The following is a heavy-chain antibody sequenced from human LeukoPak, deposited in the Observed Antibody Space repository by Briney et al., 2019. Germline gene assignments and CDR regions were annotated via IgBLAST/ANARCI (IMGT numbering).Heavy chain of an antibody. J-gene: IGHJ5*02. CDR2: IHQSGIT. CDR3: ARDLEYCSTTSCFT. Sequence: ASETLSLTCNVSGDSINSGGFYWNWIRQPPGKGLEWIAYIHQSGITVSNPPLKSRLTLSLDASKNQFSLRLTSVTVADTAVYYCARDLEYCSTTSCFTWGQGTLVTVSS. D-gene: IGHD2-2*01. CDR1: GDSINSGGFY. V-gene: IGHV4-30-2*01.